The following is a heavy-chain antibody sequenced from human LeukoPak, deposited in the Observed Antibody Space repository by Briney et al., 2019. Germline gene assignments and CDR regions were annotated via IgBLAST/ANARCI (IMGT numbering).Heavy chain of an antibody. D-gene: IGHD4-17*01. CDR2: IYPGDSDT. Sequence: GESLKISCKTSGYNFAIDWIGWVRQMPGKGLEWMGVIYPGDSDTRYSPSFQGQVTISADMSISTAYLQWSSLKASDTAMYYCARSSDYVFDYWGQGTQVTVSS. V-gene: IGHV5-51*01. J-gene: IGHJ4*02. CDR1: GYNFAIDW. CDR3: ARSSDYVFDY.